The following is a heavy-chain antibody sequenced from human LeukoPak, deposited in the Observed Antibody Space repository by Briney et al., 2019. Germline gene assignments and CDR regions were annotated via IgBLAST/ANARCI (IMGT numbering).Heavy chain of an antibody. CDR2: ISAYNGHP. CDR1: GYTFTSYG. J-gene: IGHJ4*02. Sequence: ASVKVSCKASGYTFTSYGISWVRQAPGQGLEWMGWISAYNGHPNYAQKLQGRVTMTRDTSISTAYMELSRLRSDDTAMYYCARDRGIAVASTPDYWGQGTLVTVSS. V-gene: IGHV1-18*01. D-gene: IGHD6-19*01. CDR3: ARDRGIAVASTPDY.